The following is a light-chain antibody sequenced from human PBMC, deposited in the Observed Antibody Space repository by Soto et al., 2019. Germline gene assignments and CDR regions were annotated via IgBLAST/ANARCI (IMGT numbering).Light chain of an antibody. CDR2: GAS. V-gene: IGKV3-20*01. J-gene: IGKJ4*01. CDR3: QQYGSSPRLT. CDR1: QSVSSSY. Sequence: EIVLTQSPGTLSLSPGERATLSCRASQSVSSSYLAWYQQKPGQAPRLLIYGASSRATGIPDRFSGSGSGTAFTLTISTLEPEDFGLYYWQQYGSSPRLTFGGGTKVEIK.